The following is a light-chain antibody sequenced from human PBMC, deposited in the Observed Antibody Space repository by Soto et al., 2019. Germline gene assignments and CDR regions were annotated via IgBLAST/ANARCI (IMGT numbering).Light chain of an antibody. CDR2: KAS. Sequence: DIQMTQSPSTLSASVGDRVTMTCRASQTINRWLAWYQQKPGTAPKLLIYKASGLETGVPSRFSGSGSVTEFTLTISSLQADDFATYYCQQYSSYPYTFGQGTKLEIK. CDR3: QQYSSYPYT. J-gene: IGKJ2*01. V-gene: IGKV1-5*03. CDR1: QTINRW.